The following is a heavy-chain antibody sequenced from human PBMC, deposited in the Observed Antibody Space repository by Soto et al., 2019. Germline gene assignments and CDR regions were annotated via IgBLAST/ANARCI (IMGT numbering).Heavy chain of an antibody. J-gene: IGHJ4*02. Sequence: PSETLSLTCTVSGGSISSGDYYWSWIRQPPGKGLEWIGYIYYSGSTCYNPSLKSRVTISVDTSKNQFSLKLSSVTAADTAVYYCAAEWSRHHYYYDSSGYPRVDYWGQGTLVTVSS. CDR2: IYYSGST. CDR1: GGSISSGDYY. V-gene: IGHV4-30-4*01. CDR3: AAEWSRHHYYYDSSGYPRVDY. D-gene: IGHD3-22*01.